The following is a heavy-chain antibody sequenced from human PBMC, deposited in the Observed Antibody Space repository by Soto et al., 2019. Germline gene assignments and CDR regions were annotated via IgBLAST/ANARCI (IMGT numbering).Heavy chain of an antibody. CDR1: GGSISSYY. Sequence: TXGTLYLTCTVSGGSISSYYWSWIWQPAGKGLEWIGRIYTSGSTNCNPSLKSRVTMSVDTSKNQFSLKLSSVTAADTAVYYCARGSYYDEYSFDYWGQGTLVTVSS. CDR2: IYTSGST. CDR3: ARGSYYDEYSFDY. J-gene: IGHJ4*02. V-gene: IGHV4-4*07. D-gene: IGHD3-22*01.